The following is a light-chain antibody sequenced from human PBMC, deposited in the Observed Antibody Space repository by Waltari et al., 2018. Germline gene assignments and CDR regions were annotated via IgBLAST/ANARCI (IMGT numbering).Light chain of an antibody. V-gene: IGKV3-11*01. CDR1: HSVREY. Sequence: SRRASHSVREYLAWYQHRPGQAPRILIYDASNRATGVPARFSGTGYETDFTLTINNLEPGDFAVYYCQQRISWPLTFGGGSKVEIK. CDR2: DAS. J-gene: IGKJ4*01. CDR3: QQRISWPLT.